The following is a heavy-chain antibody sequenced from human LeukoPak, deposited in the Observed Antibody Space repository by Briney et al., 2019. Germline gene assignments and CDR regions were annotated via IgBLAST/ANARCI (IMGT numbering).Heavy chain of an antibody. Sequence: ASVKVSCKASGGTFSSYAISWVRQAPGQGLEWMGGIIPIFGTANYAQKFQGRVTITTDESTSTAYMELSSLRSEGTAVYYCARDRNYYDSSGYRPYYYYYYMDVWGKGTTVTVSS. J-gene: IGHJ6*03. D-gene: IGHD3-22*01. CDR3: ARDRNYYDSSGYRPYYYYYYMDV. CDR2: IIPIFGTA. CDR1: GGTFSSYA. V-gene: IGHV1-69*05.